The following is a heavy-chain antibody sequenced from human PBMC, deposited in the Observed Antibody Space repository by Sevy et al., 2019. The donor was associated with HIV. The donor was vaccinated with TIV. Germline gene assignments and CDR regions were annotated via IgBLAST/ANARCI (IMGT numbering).Heavy chain of an antibody. CDR3: ARKYYDILTGYYRFDP. CDR1: GYSFTSYW. J-gene: IGHJ5*02. D-gene: IGHD3-9*01. Sequence: GESLKISCKGSGYSFTSYWIGWVRQMPGKGLEWMGIIYPGDSDTRYSPSFQGQVTISADKSISTAYLQGSSLNASDTAMYYCARKYYDILTGYYRFDPWGQGTLVTVSS. V-gene: IGHV5-51*01. CDR2: IYPGDSDT.